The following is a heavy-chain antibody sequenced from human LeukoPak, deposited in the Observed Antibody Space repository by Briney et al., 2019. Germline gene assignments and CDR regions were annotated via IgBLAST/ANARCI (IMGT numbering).Heavy chain of an antibody. CDR3: AEGGYYYAAAY. Sequence: PSETLSLTSTVSGGSIRSSNYYWGWIRQPPGKGLEWIGWLYYGGSTYYNPSLKSRVTISADTSKTQFSLKLTSVTAAHTAVYYSAEGGYYYAAAYWGQGTLVTVSS. V-gene: IGHV4-39*01. J-gene: IGHJ4*02. CDR1: GGSIRSSNYY. CDR2: LYYGGST. D-gene: IGHD5-12*01.